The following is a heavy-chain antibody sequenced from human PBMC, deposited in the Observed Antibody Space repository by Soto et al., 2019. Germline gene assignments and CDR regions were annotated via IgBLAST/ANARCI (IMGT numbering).Heavy chain of an antibody. CDR2: IYYSGST. J-gene: IGHJ6*01. V-gene: IGHV4-59*01. CDR1: VGSINSYY. CDR3: ARDPVYYGMDV. Sequence: SESLWITSNLCVGSINSYYWVWNRQPPGKGLKWIGYIYYSGSTYYTPSLKSRVAISVDTSKNQFSLKLTSGAAADTALYYCARDPVYYGMDVWGQGTTVTVSS.